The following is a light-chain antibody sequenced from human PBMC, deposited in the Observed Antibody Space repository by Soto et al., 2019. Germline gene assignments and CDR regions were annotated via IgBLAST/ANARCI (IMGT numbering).Light chain of an antibody. CDR2: GAS. V-gene: IGKV3-15*01. CDR3: QPYNNWPRT. J-gene: IGKJ3*01. CDR1: QSVSSN. Sequence: EIVMTQSPATLSVSPGERATLSCRASQSVSSNLAWYQQKPGQAPRLLIYGASTRATGIPARFSGSGSGTEFTLTISSLQSDDFALYYGQPYNNWPRTFGPGTKVDIK.